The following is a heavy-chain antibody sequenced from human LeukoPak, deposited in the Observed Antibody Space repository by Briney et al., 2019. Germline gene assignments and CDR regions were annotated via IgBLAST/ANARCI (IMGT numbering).Heavy chain of an antibody. J-gene: IGHJ5*02. D-gene: IGHD3-9*01. CDR3: ARSIDLEFDP. V-gene: IGHV4-59*01. CDR2: IYYSGST. CDR1: GGSISSYY. Sequence: SETLSLTCTLSGGSISSYYWSWIRQPPGKGLEWIGYIYYSGSTNYNPSLKSRVTISVDTSKNQFSLKLSSVTAADTAVYYCARSIDLEFDPWGQGTLVTVSS.